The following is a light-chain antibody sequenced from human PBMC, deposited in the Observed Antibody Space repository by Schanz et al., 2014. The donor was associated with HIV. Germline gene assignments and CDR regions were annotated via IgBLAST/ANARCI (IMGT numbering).Light chain of an antibody. CDR2: GNT. CDR3: LSYDSSLSGSV. J-gene: IGLJ2*01. Sequence: QSVLTQSPSVSGAPGQRVTISCAGSSSNIGSVYDVHWYQQLPGMAPKLLIYGNTNRPSGVPDRFSGSKSGTSASLAITGLQAEDEADYYCLSYDSSLSGSVFGGGTKLTVL. CDR1: SSNIGSVYD. V-gene: IGLV1-40*01.